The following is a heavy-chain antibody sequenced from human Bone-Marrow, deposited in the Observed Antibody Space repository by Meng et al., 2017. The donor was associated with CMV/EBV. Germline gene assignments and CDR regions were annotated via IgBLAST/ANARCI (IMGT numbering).Heavy chain of an antibody. D-gene: IGHD3-10*02. CDR1: GYTFTGYY. Sequence: ASVKVSCKASGYTFTGYYMHWVRQAPGQGLEWMGWINPNSGGTNYARKFQGRVTMTRDTSISTAYMELSRLRSDDTAVYYCARGTMRTLYYVDYWGQGTLVTVSS. CDR3: ARGTMRTLYYVDY. J-gene: IGHJ4*02. V-gene: IGHV1-2*02. CDR2: INPNSGGT.